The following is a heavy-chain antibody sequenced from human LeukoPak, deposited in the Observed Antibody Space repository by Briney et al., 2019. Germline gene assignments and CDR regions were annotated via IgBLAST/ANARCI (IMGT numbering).Heavy chain of an antibody. D-gene: IGHD3-10*01. V-gene: IGHV1-18*01. CDR2: ISAYDGDT. J-gene: IGHJ4*02. CDR3: ARDYYGTPPLDY. Sequence: ASVKISCKASGYTFTSYGISWVRQAPGQGLEWMGWISAYDGDTNYAQKLQGRVTMTTDTSTSTAYMELRSLRSDDTAVYFCARDYYGTPPLDYWGQGTLVTVSS. CDR1: GYTFTSYG.